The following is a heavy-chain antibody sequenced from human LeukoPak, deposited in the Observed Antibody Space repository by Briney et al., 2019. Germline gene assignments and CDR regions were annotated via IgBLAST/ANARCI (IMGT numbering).Heavy chain of an antibody. Sequence: GGSLRLSCAASGFTFSSYAMSWVRQAPGKGLEWVSAISGSGGSTYYADSVKGRFTISRDNAKNSLYLQMNSLRDEDTAVYYCARDCRLNCARQPGFDSWGQGTLVTVSS. J-gene: IGHJ5*01. CDR3: ARDCRLNCARQPGFDS. D-gene: IGHD1-1*01. CDR1: GFTFSSYA. V-gene: IGHV3-23*01. CDR2: ISGSGGST.